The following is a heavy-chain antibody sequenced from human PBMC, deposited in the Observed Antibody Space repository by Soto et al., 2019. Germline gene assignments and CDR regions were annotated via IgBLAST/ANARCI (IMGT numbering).Heavy chain of an antibody. CDR3: AKDGSHTFDY. J-gene: IGHJ4*02. V-gene: IGHV3-30*18. CDR2: MSYDGSNE. D-gene: IGHD1-26*01. Sequence: QVQLVESGGGMVQPGRSLRLSCAASGFTFSHYAMHWVRQAPGKGLEWVALMSYDGSNEYYADSVKGRFTISRDNSKNTLYLQTNSLRAEDTAVYYCAKDGSHTFDYWGQGTLVTVSS. CDR1: GFTFSHYA.